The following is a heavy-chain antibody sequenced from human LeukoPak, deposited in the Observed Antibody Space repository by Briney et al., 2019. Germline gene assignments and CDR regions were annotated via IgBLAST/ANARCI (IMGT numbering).Heavy chain of an antibody. J-gene: IGHJ6*03. Sequence: PSETLSLTCTVSGGSISSGDSYWSWIRQPPGKGLEWIGRIYTSGSTNYNPSLKSRVTISVDTSKNQFSLKLSSVTAADTAVYYCARQLPYYYDSSGYYDYYYYMDVWGKGTTVTVSS. V-gene: IGHV4-61*02. CDR3: ARQLPYYYDSSGYYDYYYYMDV. D-gene: IGHD3-22*01. CDR1: GGSISSGDSY. CDR2: IYTSGST.